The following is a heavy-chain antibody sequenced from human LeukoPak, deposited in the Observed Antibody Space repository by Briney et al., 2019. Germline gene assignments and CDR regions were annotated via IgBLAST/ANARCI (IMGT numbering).Heavy chain of an antibody. CDR1: GFTFSSYG. CDR2: IRSDADNR. J-gene: IGHJ4*02. CDR3: AKGRQYQFDY. D-gene: IGHD2-2*01. Sequence: GGSLRLSCAASGFTFSSYGMPWVRQAPGKGLEWVAFIRSDADNRYYVDSVKGRFTISRDNSKNTLSLQMNSLRVEDTAIYYCAKGRQYQFDYWGQGTLVTVSS. V-gene: IGHV3-30*02.